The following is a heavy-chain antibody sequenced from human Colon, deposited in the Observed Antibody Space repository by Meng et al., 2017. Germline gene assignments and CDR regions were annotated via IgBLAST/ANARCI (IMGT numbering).Heavy chain of an antibody. CDR1: GASVSSDSHY. J-gene: IGHJ5*02. CDR3: ARVNGDFDEAWFDP. V-gene: IGHV4-61*03. CDR2: IYYTGNT. D-gene: IGHD4-17*01. Sequence: QVQLKESGPGLVRPSETRSLPCTVSGASVSSDSHYWSWIRQSPGKGLEWIGYIYYTGNTNYNPSLASRVSMSLDTSKNHFSLHLTSVTAADTAIYYCARVNGDFDEAWFDPWGQGTLVTVSS.